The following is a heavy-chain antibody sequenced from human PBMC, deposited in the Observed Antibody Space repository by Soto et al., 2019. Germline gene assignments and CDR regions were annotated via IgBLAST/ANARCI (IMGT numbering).Heavy chain of an antibody. V-gene: IGHV4-39*01. CDR2: IYYSGST. D-gene: IGHD1-1*01. J-gene: IGHJ4*02. Sequence: SETLSLTCTVSGGSISSSSYYWGWIRQPPGKGLEWIGSIYYSGSTYYNPSLKSRVTISVDTSKNQFSLKLSSVTAADTAVYYCARYIVATDFDYWGQGTLVTVSS. CDR1: GGSISSSSYY. CDR3: ARYIVATDFDY.